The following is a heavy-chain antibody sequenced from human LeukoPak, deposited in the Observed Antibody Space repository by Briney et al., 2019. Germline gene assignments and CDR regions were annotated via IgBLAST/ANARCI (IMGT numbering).Heavy chain of an antibody. D-gene: IGHD5-12*01. CDR1: GASISTDY. J-gene: IGHJ3*02. CDR3: ARDRIGSGYHGGDAFDI. Sequence: SETLSLTCTVSGASISTDYWSWIRQPPGKGLEWIGYIYYSGSTNYKPSLKSRVSISVDTSKNQFSLHLTSVTAADTAVYYCARDRIGSGYHGGDAFDIWGQGAMVTVSS. V-gene: IGHV4-59*01. CDR2: IYYSGST.